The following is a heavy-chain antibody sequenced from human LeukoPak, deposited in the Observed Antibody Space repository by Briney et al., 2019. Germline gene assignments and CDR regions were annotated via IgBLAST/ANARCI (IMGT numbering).Heavy chain of an antibody. CDR1: GGSISSYY. CDR2: INHSGST. V-gene: IGHV4-34*01. Sequence: SETLSLTCTVSGGSISSYYWSWIRQPPGKGLEWIGEINHSGSTNYNPSLKSRVTISVDTSKNQFSLKLSSVTAADTAVYYCARGLINGPIVVVTARGFDYWGQGTLVTVSS. CDR3: ARGLINGPIVVVTARGFDY. D-gene: IGHD2-21*02. J-gene: IGHJ4*02.